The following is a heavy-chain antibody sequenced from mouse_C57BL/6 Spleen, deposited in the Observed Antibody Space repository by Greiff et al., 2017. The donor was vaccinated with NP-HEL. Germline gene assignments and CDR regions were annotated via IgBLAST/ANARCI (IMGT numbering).Heavy chain of an antibody. J-gene: IGHJ1*03. CDR3: ARSGSSPYWYFDV. Sequence: QVQLQQPGAELVRPGSSVKLSCKASGYTFTSYWMDWVKQRPGQGLEWIGNIYPSDSETHYNQKFKDKATLTVDKASSTAYMQLSSLTSEDSAVYYCARSGSSPYWYFDVWGTGTTVTVSS. V-gene: IGHV1-61*01. CDR2: IYPSDSET. CDR1: GYTFTSYW. D-gene: IGHD1-1*01.